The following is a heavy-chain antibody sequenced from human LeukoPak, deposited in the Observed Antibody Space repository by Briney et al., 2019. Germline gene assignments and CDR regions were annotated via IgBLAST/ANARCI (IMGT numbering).Heavy chain of an antibody. V-gene: IGHV4-38-2*01. CDR3: ARREMATITSFDY. D-gene: IGHD5-24*01. CDR2: IYHSGST. CDR1: GYSISSDYY. Sequence: RPSETLSLTCAVSGYSISSDYYWGWIWQPPGKGLEWIGNIYHSGSTYYNPSLKSRVTISVDTSKNQFSLKLSSVTAADTAVYYCARREMATITSFDYWGQGTLVTVSS. J-gene: IGHJ4*02.